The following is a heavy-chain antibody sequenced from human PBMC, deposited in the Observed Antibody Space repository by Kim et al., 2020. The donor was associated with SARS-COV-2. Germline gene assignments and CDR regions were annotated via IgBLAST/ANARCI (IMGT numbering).Heavy chain of an antibody. J-gene: IGHJ5*02. Sequence: GGSLRLSCAASGFKFNNYALHWVRQAPGKGLEWVARITYDGSSDYYGDSVKGRFTISRDDSNSTLHLQMNSLRVEDTAVYYCVRDGGRRTEPLTWFDPGG. CDR2: ITYDGSSD. V-gene: IGHV3-33*05. CDR1: GFKFNNYA. CDR3: VRDGGRRTEPLTWFDP. D-gene: IGHD2-15*01.